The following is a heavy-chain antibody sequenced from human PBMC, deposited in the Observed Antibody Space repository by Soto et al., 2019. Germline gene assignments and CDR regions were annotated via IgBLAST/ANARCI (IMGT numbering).Heavy chain of an antibody. Sequence: QVQLQESGPGLVKPSQTLSLTRTVSGGSISSAAYYWSWIRQHPGKGLEWIGYISHSGSTYYNPFLKSRVIISVDTSKNQFSLSFTSVTAADTAVYYSAREYTYGSNFFDCWGQGALVTVSS. CDR1: GGSISSAAYY. J-gene: IGHJ4*02. V-gene: IGHV4-31*03. CDR3: AREYTYGSNFFDC. CDR2: ISHSGST. D-gene: IGHD2-2*02.